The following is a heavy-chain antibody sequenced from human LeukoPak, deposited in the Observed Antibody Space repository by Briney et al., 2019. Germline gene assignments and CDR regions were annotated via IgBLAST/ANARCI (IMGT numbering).Heavy chain of an antibody. J-gene: IGHJ4*02. V-gene: IGHV1-69*05. Sequence: GSSVKVSCKASGGTFSSYAISWVRQAPGQGLEWMGGIIPIFGTANYAQKFQGRVTMTRNTSISTAYMELSSLRSEDTAVYYCARVFRGWYELDYWGQGTLVTVSS. CDR3: ARVFRGWYELDY. CDR1: GGTFSSYA. CDR2: IIPIFGTA. D-gene: IGHD6-19*01.